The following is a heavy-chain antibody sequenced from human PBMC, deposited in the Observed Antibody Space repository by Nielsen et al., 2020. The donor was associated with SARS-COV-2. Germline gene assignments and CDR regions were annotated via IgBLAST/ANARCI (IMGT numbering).Heavy chain of an antibody. CDR1: GFSFSDSS. D-gene: IGHD1-26*01. V-gene: IGHV3-73*01. J-gene: IGHJ3*02. Sequence: GESLKIFCAASGFSFSDSSMHWVRQASGKGLEWLGRIRSKTNDYATEYPASLKGRFIISRDDSKNTAYLLMNSLKIDDTAMYYCTRVNPTSGSWFDAFDIWGQGTPVTVSS. CDR3: TRVNPTSGSWFDAFDI. CDR2: IRSKTNDYAT.